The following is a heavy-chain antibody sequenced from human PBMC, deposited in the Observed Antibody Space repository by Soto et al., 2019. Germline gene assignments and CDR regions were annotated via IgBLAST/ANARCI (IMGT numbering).Heavy chain of an antibody. V-gene: IGHV3-30-3*01. CDR3: ARDMYSSDYFVKWFEP. J-gene: IGHJ5*02. D-gene: IGHD6-19*01. CDR2: ISHDGINK. Sequence: QVQLVESGGGVVQPGRSLRLSCTASGFSFSSYAMYWFRQPPGKGLEWVAVISHDGINKHYADSVKGRVTVSRDNSNHSLDLQLNSLTGEDTAMYYCARDMYSSDYFVKWFEPWGQGTLVTVSS. CDR1: GFSFSSYA.